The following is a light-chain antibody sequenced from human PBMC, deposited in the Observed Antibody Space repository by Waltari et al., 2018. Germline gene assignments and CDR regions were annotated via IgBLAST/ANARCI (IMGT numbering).Light chain of an antibody. CDR2: KAS. J-gene: IGKJ1*01. V-gene: IGKV1-5*03. CDR1: HFLNNW. Sequence: DIQMTQSPSTLSPSVGDRVTITCRASHFLNNWLAWFQQKPGRAPEVLISKASILESGVSSRFSGGGSGTEFTLTISSLQPDDIATYYCQQYESYPWTFGQGTKVEIK. CDR3: QQYESYPWT.